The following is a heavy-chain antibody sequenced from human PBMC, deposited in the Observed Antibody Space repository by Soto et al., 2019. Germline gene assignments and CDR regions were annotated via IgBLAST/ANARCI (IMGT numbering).Heavy chain of an antibody. J-gene: IGHJ4*02. Sequence: GGSLRLSCAASGFTFSSYSMNWVRQAPGKGLEWVSYISSSSTTIYYADSVKGRFTISRDNAKKSLYLQMNSLRDEDTAVYYCARDWLSSGSYFHYWGQGTRVTVSS. V-gene: IGHV3-48*02. CDR2: ISSSSTTI. CDR3: ARDWLSSGSYFHY. CDR1: GFTFSSYS. D-gene: IGHD1-26*01.